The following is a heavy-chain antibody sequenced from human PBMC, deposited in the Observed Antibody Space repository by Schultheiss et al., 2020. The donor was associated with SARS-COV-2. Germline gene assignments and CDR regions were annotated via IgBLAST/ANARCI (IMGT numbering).Heavy chain of an antibody. CDR3: ARRGGGRRYCSSTSCYTGLDY. D-gene: IGHD2-2*02. CDR1: GDSISSTTFY. J-gene: IGHJ4*02. CDR2: IYFSGST. V-gene: IGHV4-39*01. Sequence: SQTLSLTCTVSGDSISSTTFYWGWIRQPPGKGLEWIGSIYFSGSTSYNPSLQSRVTISVDTSKNQFSLRLDSVTAADTAVYYCARRGGGRRYCSSTSCYTGLDYWGQGTLVTVSS.